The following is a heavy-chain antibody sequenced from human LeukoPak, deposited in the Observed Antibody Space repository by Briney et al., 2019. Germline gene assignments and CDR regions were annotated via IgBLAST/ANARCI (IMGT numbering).Heavy chain of an antibody. CDR2: ISGSGGST. Sequence: GGSLRLSCAASGFTFSSYWMTWVRQAPGKGLEWISAISGSGGSTYYADSVKGRFTISRDNSKNTLYLQMNSLRAEDTAVYYCAKASSRRGYSYGPKTDPLKYYFDYWGQGTLVTVSS. CDR1: GFTFSSYW. V-gene: IGHV3-23*01. CDR3: AKASSRRGYSYGPKTDPLKYYFDY. D-gene: IGHD5-18*01. J-gene: IGHJ4*02.